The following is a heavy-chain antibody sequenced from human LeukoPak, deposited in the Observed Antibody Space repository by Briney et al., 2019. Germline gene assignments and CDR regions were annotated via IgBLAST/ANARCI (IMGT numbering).Heavy chain of an antibody. CDR1: RHNFHSQW. CDR2: IYPSDSDT. J-gene: IGHJ4*02. Sequence: GESLKISCEGPRHNFHSQWIGWVRQLPGKGLEWMGIIYPSDSDTRYSPPFQGQVTISADKSISTAYLQWNSLEASDSAIYYCARRGDSDFRIDWGQGTLVTVSS. CDR3: ARRGDSDFRID. D-gene: IGHD2-21*02. V-gene: IGHV5-51*01.